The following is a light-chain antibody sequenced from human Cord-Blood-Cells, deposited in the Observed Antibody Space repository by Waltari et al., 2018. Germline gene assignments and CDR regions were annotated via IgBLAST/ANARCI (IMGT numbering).Light chain of an antibody. Sequence: EIVLTQSPGTLSLSPGERATLPCRASQSVSSSYLAWYQQKPGQAPRLLIYCASSRATGIPDRFSGSGSGTDFTLTISRLEAEDVAVYYCQQYGRSPYTFGQGTKLEIK. CDR2: CAS. V-gene: IGKV3-20*01. CDR3: QQYGRSPYT. J-gene: IGKJ2*01. CDR1: QSVSSSY.